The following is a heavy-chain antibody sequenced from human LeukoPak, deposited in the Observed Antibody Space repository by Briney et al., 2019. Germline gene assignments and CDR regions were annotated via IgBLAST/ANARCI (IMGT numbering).Heavy chain of an antibody. V-gene: IGHV1-8*01. D-gene: IGHD2-8*01. CDR1: GYTFTSYD. J-gene: IGHJ4*02. Sequence: ASVKVSCKASGYTFTSYDINWVRQATGQGLEWMGWMNPNSGNTGYAQKFQGRVTMTRNTSISTAYMELSSLRSEGTAVYYCARGVYDYRRNPPVFLYYFDYWGQGTLVTVSS. CDR2: MNPNSGNT. CDR3: ARGVYDYRRNPPVFLYYFDY.